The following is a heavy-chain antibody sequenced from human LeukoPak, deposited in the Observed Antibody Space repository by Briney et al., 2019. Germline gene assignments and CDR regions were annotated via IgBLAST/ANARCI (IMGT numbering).Heavy chain of an antibody. CDR2: IYYSGST. V-gene: IGHV4-59*12. CDR3: ASGGYCSGGSCYPTRLYYYYYYMDV. D-gene: IGHD2-15*01. J-gene: IGHJ6*03. Sequence: SETLSLTCTVSGGSISSYYWSWIRQPPGKGLEWIGYIYYSGSTNYNPSLKSRVTISVDTSKNQFSLKLSSVTAADTAVYYCASGGYCSGGSCYPTRLYYYYYYMDVWGKGTTVTVSS. CDR1: GGSISSYY.